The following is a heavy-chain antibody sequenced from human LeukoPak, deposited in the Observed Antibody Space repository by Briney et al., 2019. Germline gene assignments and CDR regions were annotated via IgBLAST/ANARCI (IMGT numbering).Heavy chain of an antibody. Sequence: SETLSLTCTVSGGSISSYYWSWIRQPPGKGLEWIGYIYYSGSTNYNPSLKSRVTISVDMSKNQLSLKLSSLTAADTAVYYCATGISSLGLRPPFDPWGQGTLVTVSS. CDR3: ATGISSLGLRPPFDP. V-gene: IGHV4-59*12. D-gene: IGHD3-16*01. CDR2: IYYSGST. J-gene: IGHJ5*02. CDR1: GGSISSYY.